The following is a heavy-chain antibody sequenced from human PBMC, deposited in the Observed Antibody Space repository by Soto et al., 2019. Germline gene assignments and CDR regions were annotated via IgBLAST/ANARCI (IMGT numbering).Heavy chain of an antibody. CDR3: ARAKMATIINY. CDR1: GGSFISDDYC. Sequence: SETLSLTCTVAGGSFISDDYCWIWLRQPPGKGLEWIGYIYYSGSTNYNPSLKSRVTISVDTSKNQFSLKLSSVTAADTAVYYCARAKMATIINYWGQGTLVTVSS. V-gene: IGHV4-61*08. J-gene: IGHJ4*02. D-gene: IGHD5-12*01. CDR2: IYYSGST.